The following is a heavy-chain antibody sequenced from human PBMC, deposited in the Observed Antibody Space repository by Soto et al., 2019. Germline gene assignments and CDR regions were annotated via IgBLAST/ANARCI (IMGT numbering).Heavy chain of an antibody. J-gene: IGHJ5*01. CDR2: IYKSATT. CDR1: GDSISNLDYF. CDR3: ARGRYCLTGRCFPNWYDS. V-gene: IGHV4-30-4*01. D-gene: IGHD7-27*01. Sequence: PSETLSLTCSVSGDSISNLDYFWAWIRQPPGQALEYIGYIYKSATTYYNPSFESRVAISVDTSKSQFSLNVTSVTAADTAVYFCARGRYCLTGRCFPNWYDSWGQGALFTASS.